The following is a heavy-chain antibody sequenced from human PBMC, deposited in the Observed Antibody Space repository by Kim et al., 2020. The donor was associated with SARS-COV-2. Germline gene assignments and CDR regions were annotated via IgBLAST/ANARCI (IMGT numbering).Heavy chain of an antibody. Sequence: SVKVSCKASGGTFSSYAISWVRQAPGQGLEWMGGIIPIFGTANYAQKFQGRVTITADESTSTAYMELSSLRSEDTAVYYCASTYGDYSPGYYYGMDVWGQGTTVTISS. D-gene: IGHD4-17*01. CDR2: IIPIFGTA. J-gene: IGHJ6*02. CDR1: GGTFSSYA. V-gene: IGHV1-69*13. CDR3: ASTYGDYSPGYYYGMDV.